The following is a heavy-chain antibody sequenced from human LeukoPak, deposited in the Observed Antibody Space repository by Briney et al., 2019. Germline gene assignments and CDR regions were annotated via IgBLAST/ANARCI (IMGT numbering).Heavy chain of an antibody. J-gene: IGHJ4*02. CDR2: IYWSGNT. CDR3: ATGDGYNSYYFNQ. D-gene: IGHD5-24*01. CDR1: GVSISSSYSY. V-gene: IGHV4-39*07. Sequence: SETLSLTCTVSGVSISSSYSYWGWIRQPPGMGLEWIGSIYWSGNTYYNPSLKSRVTVLVDKSKNVFSLKLNSVTAADTALYYCATGDGYNSYYFNQWGQGILVTVSS.